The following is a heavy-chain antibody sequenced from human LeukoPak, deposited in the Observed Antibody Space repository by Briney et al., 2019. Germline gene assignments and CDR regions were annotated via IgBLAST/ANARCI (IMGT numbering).Heavy chain of an antibody. V-gene: IGHV3-74*01. J-gene: IGHJ4*02. Sequence: GGSLRLSCAASGLTFSDYWMHWVRQVPGKGLVWVSRINTGGSSTTYADSVKGRFTISRDNAKNTLYLQMNGLRAEDTAVYYCARGNQADDYWGQGTLVTVSS. CDR3: ARGNQADDY. CDR1: GLTFSDYW. D-gene: IGHD1-14*01. CDR2: INTGGSST.